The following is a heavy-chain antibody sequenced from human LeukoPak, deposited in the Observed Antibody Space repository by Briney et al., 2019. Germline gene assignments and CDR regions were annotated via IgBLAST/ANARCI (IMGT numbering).Heavy chain of an antibody. CDR2: IRSKAYGGTT. Sequence: GGSLRLPCTASGFTFGDYAMSWFRQAPGKGLEWVGFIRSKAYGGTTEYAASVKGRFTISRDDSKSIAYLQMNSLKTVDTAVYYCTRLSGSYSGYFDYWGQGTLVTVSS. V-gene: IGHV3-49*03. D-gene: IGHD1-26*01. CDR3: TRLSGSYSGYFDY. J-gene: IGHJ4*02. CDR1: GFTFGDYA.